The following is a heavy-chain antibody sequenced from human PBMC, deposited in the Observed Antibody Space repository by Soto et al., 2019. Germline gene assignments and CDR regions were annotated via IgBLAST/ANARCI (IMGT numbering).Heavy chain of an antibody. CDR2: IIPIFGTT. CDR1: GGTFSSYS. D-gene: IGHD7-27*01. J-gene: IGHJ4*02. V-gene: IGHV1-69*13. CDR3: ARDRTHNWGHEGNFDY. Sequence: SVKVSCRASGGTFSSYSISWVRQAPGQGLEWMGGIIPIFGTTTYAQKFQGRVTITADDSTSTASMELRSLRSQDTAVYYCARDRTHNWGHEGNFDYWGQGTLVTVSS.